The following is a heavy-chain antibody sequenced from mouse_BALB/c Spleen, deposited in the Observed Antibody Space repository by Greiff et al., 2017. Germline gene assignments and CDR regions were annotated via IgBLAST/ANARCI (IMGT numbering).Heavy chain of an antibody. CDR2: ISSGSSTI. CDR1: GFTFSSFG. Sequence: EVKLVESGGGLVQPGGSRKLSCAASGFTFSSFGMHWVRQAPEKGLEWVAYISSGSSTIYYADTVKGRFTISRDNPKNTLFLQMTSLRSEDTAMYYCARSIYYGYRFPYYAMDYWGQGTSVTVSS. D-gene: IGHD2-2*01. CDR3: ARSIYYGYRFPYYAMDY. J-gene: IGHJ4*01. V-gene: IGHV5-17*02.